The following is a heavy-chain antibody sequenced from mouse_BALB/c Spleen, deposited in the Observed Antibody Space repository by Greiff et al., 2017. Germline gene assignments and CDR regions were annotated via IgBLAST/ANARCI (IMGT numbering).Heavy chain of an antibody. CDR2: ISSGGSYT. V-gene: IGHV5-9-4*01. CDR3: ARPFTKNYAMDY. J-gene: IGHJ4*01. CDR1: GFTFSSYA. D-gene: IGHD1-1*01. Sequence: EVQLVESGGGLVKPGGSLKLSCAASGFTFSSYAMSWVRQSPEKRLEWVAEISSGGSYTYYPDTVTGRFTISRDNAKNTLYLEMSSLRSEDTAMYYCARPFTKNYAMDYWGQGTSVTVSS.